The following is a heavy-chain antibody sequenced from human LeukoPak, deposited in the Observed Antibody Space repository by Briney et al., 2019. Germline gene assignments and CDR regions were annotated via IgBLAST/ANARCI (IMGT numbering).Heavy chain of an antibody. D-gene: IGHD3-10*01. V-gene: IGHV3-11*03. CDR3: ATYYYASGSSD. CDR1: GFIFSDYS. J-gene: IGHJ4*02. Sequence: GGSLRLSCAASGFIFSDYSMSWIRQAPGKGLEWVSYISTHSTYTHYADSVRGRFTISRDNAKNSLYLQMNSLRAKDTAVYYCATYYYASGSSDWGQGTLVTVSS. CDR2: ISTHSTYT.